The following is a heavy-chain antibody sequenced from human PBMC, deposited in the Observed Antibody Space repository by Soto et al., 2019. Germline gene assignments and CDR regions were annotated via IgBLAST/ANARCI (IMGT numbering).Heavy chain of an antibody. Sequence: SSVKVSCKASGGTLNNYVLNWVRQAPGQGLEWMGAIIPVSGPADYAQRFQGRVTITADLSTATVYMELSSLTSDDTAVYYCAGGNWEPHWCHGTRVTVS. CDR2: IIPVSGPA. CDR1: GGTLNNYV. D-gene: IGHD1-26*01. V-gene: IGHV1-69*13. J-gene: IGHJ4*01. CDR3: AGGNWEPH.